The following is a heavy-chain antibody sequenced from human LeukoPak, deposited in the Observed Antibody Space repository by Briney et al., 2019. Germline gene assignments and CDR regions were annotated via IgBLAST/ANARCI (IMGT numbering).Heavy chain of an antibody. CDR3: ARRLVYSGSHRDAFDI. J-gene: IGHJ3*02. V-gene: IGHV4-59*01. CDR2: IYYSGST. Sequence: SETLSLTCTVSGGSISSYYWSWIWQPPGKGLEWIGYIYYSGSTNYNPSLRSRVTISVDTSKNQFSLKLSSVTAADTAVYYCARRLVYSGSHRDAFDIWGQGTMVTVSS. CDR1: GGSISSYY. D-gene: IGHD1-26*01.